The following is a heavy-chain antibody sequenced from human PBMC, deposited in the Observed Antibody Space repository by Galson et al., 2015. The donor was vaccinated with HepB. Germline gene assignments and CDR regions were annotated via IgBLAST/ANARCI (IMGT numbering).Heavy chain of an antibody. CDR2: IRYDGSNK. V-gene: IGHV3-30*02. D-gene: IGHD3-10*01. J-gene: IGHJ6*02. CDR3: AKIFGEHNNYYYYYGMDV. Sequence: SLRLSCAASGFTFSSYGMHWVRQAPGKGLEWVAFIRYDGSNKYYADSVKGRFTISRDNSKNTLYLQMNSLRAEDTAVYYCAKIFGEHNNYYYYYGMDVWGQGTTVTVSS. CDR1: GFTFSSYG.